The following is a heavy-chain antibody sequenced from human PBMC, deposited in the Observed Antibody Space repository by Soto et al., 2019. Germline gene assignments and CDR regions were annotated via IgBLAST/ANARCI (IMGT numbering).Heavy chain of an antibody. J-gene: IGHJ6*02. D-gene: IGHD2-8*01. Sequence: QVQLVQSGAEVKKPGSSVKVSCKASGGTFSTYAVSWVRQAPGQGLEWMGAIIPMSNTANYEQNFRDRVTFNANKSTSTAYMELSSLKSEDTALYYCAMRGYCISDVCNMVYYGMDVWGQGTTVTVSS. CDR2: IIPMSNTA. CDR1: GGTFSTYA. CDR3: AMRGYCISDVCNMVYYGMDV. V-gene: IGHV1-69*14.